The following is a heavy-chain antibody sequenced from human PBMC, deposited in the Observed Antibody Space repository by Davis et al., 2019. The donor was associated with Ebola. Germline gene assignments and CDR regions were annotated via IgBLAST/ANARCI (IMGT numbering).Heavy chain of an antibody. D-gene: IGHD3-16*01. J-gene: IGHJ6*02. CDR1: GFTLRSYA. V-gene: IGHV3-30-3*01. Sequence: PGGSLRLSCAASGFTLRSYAMSWVRQAPGKGLEWVAVISYDGSNKYYADSVKGRFTISRDNSKNTLYLQMNSLRAEDTAVYYCGKSGGSYYYYGMDVWGQGTTVTVSS. CDR3: GKSGGSYYYYGMDV. CDR2: ISYDGSNK.